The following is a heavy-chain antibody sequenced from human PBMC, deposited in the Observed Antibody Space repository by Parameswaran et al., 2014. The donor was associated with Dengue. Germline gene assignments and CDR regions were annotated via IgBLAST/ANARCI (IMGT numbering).Heavy chain of an antibody. CDR3: ARDGERVSTSCYTCYYYYMDV. Sequence: WVRQAPGQGLEWMGGIIPIFGTTKYAQKFQGRVTITADESTSTAFMELSSLRSEDTAVYCCARDGERVSTSCYTCYYYYMDVWGQRGPRSPSP. J-gene: IGHJ6*03. CDR2: IIPIFGTT. V-gene: IGHV1-69*01. D-gene: IGHD2-2*02.